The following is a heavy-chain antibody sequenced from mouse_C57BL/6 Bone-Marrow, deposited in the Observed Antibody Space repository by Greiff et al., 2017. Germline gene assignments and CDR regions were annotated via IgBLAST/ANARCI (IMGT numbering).Heavy chain of an antibody. Sequence: QLKQPGAELVKPGASVKLSCKASGYTFTSYWMHWVKQRPGQGLEWIGMIHPNSGSTNYNEKFKSKATLTVDKSSSTAYMQLSSLTSEDSAVYYCARWGSKYYFDYWDQGTTLTVSS. CDR2: IHPNSGST. V-gene: IGHV1-64*01. J-gene: IGHJ2*01. CDR3: ARWGSKYYFDY. CDR1: GYTFTSYW.